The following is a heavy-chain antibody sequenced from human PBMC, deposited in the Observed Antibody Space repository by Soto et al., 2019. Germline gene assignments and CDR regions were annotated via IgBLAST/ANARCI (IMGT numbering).Heavy chain of an antibody. CDR3: ATKGDCSGGSCYSSWFDP. J-gene: IGHJ5*02. V-gene: IGHV1-69*02. CDR1: GGTFSSYT. D-gene: IGHD2-15*01. CDR2: IIPILGIA. Sequence: QVQLVQSGAEVKKPGSSVKVSCKASGGTFSSYTISWVRQAPGQGLEWMGRIIPILGIANYAQKFQGRVTITADQSESTAYRELSSLRSEDTAVYYCATKGDCSGGSCYSSWFDPWGQGTLVTVSS.